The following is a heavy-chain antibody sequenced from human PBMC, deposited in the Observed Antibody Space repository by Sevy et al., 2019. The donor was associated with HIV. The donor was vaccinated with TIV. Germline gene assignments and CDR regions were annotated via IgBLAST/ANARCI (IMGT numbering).Heavy chain of an antibody. D-gene: IGHD4-4*01. CDR3: ARGQSPFYFQH. CDR1: GFTFSSYW. CDR2: ISSDGSST. Sequence: GGSLRLSCAASGFTFSSYWMHWVRQAPGKGLVWLSRISSDGSSTTYADSVQGRFTISRDNAKNTLYLQMNTLGAEDTAVYYCARGQSPFYFQHWGQGTLVTVSS. J-gene: IGHJ1*01. V-gene: IGHV3-74*01.